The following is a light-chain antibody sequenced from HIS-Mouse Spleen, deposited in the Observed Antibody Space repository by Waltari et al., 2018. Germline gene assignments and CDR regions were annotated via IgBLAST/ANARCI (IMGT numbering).Light chain of an antibody. CDR2: DVS. J-gene: IGLJ1*01. V-gene: IGLV2-11*01. CDR1: SIYVGCSNY. CDR3: CSYAGSYTGV. Sequence: QSALTQPRPVSGSPGQSVTISCTGTSIYVGCSNYFSWYQQHPGKAPKLMIYDVSKRPSGVPDRFSGSKAGNTASLTISGLQAEDEADYYCCSYAGSYTGVFGTGTKVTVL.